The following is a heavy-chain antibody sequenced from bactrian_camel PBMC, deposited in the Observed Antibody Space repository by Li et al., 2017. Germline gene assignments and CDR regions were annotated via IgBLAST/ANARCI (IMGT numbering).Heavy chain of an antibody. J-gene: IGHJ4*01. Sequence: HVQLVESGGGSVQTGGSLRLSCAASGFTFSYYYMSWVRQAPGKGLEWVSSIYSDGRITYYADSVKGRFTISRDNAKTTVYLQMNSLKPEDTAVYYRVRDWRTVVGVTPGDSWGRGPRSPSP. V-gene: IGHV3-2*01. CDR1: GFTFSYYY. D-gene: IGHD6*01. CDR2: IYSDGRIT.